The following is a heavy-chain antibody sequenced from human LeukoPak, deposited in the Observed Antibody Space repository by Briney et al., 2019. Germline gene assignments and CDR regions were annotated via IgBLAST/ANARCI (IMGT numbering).Heavy chain of an antibody. CDR3: AAHLRGGYNRDLDY. V-gene: IGHV1-58*01. J-gene: IGHJ4*02. CDR1: GFTFTSSA. D-gene: IGHD5-24*01. CDR2: IVVGSGNT. Sequence: GASVKVSCKASGFTFTSSAVQWVRQARGQRLEWIGWIVVGSGNTNYAQKFQERVTITRDMSTSTAYMELGSLRSEDTAVYYCAAHLRGGYNRDLDYWGQGTLVTVSS.